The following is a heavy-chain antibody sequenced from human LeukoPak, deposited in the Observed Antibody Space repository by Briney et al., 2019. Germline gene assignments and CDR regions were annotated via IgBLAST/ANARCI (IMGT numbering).Heavy chain of an antibody. J-gene: IGHJ4*02. CDR1: GFSLSTSGMC. V-gene: IGHV2-70*11. CDR2: IDWDDDK. Sequence: SGPTLANPTQMLTLTCTFSGFSLSTSGMCVSWIRQPPGKALEWLARIDWDDDKYYSTALKTRLTISKDTSKNQVVLTMTNMDPVDTATYYCARIVADSYSGSSYFDFWGQGTLVTVSS. CDR3: ARIVADSYSGSSYFDF. D-gene: IGHD1-26*01.